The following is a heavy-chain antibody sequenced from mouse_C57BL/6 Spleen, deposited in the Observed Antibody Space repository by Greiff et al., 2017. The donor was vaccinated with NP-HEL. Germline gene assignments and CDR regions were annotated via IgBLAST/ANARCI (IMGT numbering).Heavy chain of an antibody. CDR1: GYTFTSYW. J-gene: IGHJ4*01. Sequence: VQLQQPGAELVKPGASVKVSCKASGYTFTSYWMHWVKQRPGQGLEWIGRIHPSDSDTNYNQKFKGKATLTVDKSSSTAYMQLSSLTSEDSAVYYCAITGIYYDPLGSMDYWGQGTSVTVTS. D-gene: IGHD2-4*01. V-gene: IGHV1-74*01. CDR2: IHPSDSDT. CDR3: AITGIYYDPLGSMDY.